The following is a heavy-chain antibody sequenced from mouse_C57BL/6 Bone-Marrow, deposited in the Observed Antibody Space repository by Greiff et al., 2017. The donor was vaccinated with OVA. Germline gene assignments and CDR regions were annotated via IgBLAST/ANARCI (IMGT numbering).Heavy chain of an antibody. V-gene: IGHV10-1*01. CDR3: VRQRPYWYFDV. Sequence: EVKLMESGGGLVQPKGSLKLSCAASGFSFNTYAMNWVRQAPGKGLEWVARIRSKSNNYATYYADSVKDRFTISRDDSESMLYLQMNNLKTEDTAMYYCVRQRPYWYFDVWGTGTTVTVSS. CDR1: GFSFNTYA. J-gene: IGHJ1*03. CDR2: IRSKSNNYAT.